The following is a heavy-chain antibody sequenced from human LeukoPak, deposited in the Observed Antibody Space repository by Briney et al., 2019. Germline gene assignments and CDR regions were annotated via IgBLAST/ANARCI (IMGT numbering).Heavy chain of an antibody. V-gene: IGHV3-53*01. J-gene: IGHJ4*02. CDR2: INLNGGST. CDR1: RFTVSSNY. Sequence: GGSLRLSCAASRFTVSSNYMSWVRQAPGKGLEWVSGINLNGGSTGYADSVKGRFTISRDNSKNTLYLQMNSLRAEDTALYYCAKDRGIISDYWGQGILVTVSS. CDR3: AKDRGIISDY. D-gene: IGHD3-10*01.